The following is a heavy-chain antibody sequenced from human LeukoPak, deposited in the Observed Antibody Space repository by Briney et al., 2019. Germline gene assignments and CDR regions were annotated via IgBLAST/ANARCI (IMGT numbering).Heavy chain of an antibody. V-gene: IGHV3-74*01. CDR1: GLTLSNYW. CDR2: MNSDGSST. D-gene: IGHD4-17*01. J-gene: IGHJ2*01. Sequence: GGSLRLSCAASGLTLSNYWMHWVRQAPGKGLVWVSRMNSDGSSTSYADSVRGRFTISRDNAKNTLYLQMNSLRAEDTAVYYCARETTVIREWYFDLWGRGTLVTVAS. CDR3: ARETTVIREWYFDL.